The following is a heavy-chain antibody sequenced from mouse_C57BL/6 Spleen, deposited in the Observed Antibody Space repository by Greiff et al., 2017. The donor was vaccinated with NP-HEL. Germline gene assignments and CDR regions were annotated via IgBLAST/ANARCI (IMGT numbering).Heavy chain of an antibody. J-gene: IGHJ4*01. CDR1: GFTFSDYY. D-gene: IGHD1-1*01. CDR2: INYDGSST. V-gene: IGHV5-16*01. Sequence: EVQVVESEGGLVQPGSSMKLSCTASGFTFSDYYMAWVRQVPEKGLEWVANINYDGSSTYYLDSLKSRFIISRDNAKNILYLQMSSLKSEDTATYYCARVTTVVATKGYAMDYWGQGTSVTVSS. CDR3: ARVTTVVATKGYAMDY.